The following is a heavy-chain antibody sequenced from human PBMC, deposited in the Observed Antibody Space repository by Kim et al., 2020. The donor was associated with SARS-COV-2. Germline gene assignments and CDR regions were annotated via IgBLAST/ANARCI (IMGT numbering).Heavy chain of an antibody. CDR3: ASVSLTGIWAGWFDP. Sequence: DAGKGSITISRENSKNTLYLPMNSLRAEDTAVYYCASVSLTGIWAGWFDPWGQGTLVTVSS. D-gene: IGHD7-27*01. V-gene: IGHV3-64*04. J-gene: IGHJ5*02.